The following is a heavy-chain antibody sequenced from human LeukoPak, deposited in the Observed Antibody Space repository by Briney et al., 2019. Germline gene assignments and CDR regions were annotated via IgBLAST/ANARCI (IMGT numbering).Heavy chain of an antibody. CDR1: GYTFTDSH. V-gene: IGHV1-2*02. J-gene: IGHJ5*02. D-gene: IGHD4-17*01. CDR2: INPNSGGR. Sequence: ASVKVSCKASGYTFTDSHMHWVRQAPVQGPEWMRWINPNSGGRTYAQKFQGRVTMTGDTSISTAYMELSSLRSDDTAVYYCARGPPNYGDLSYNLFDPWGQGTLVTVSS. CDR3: ARGPPNYGDLSYNLFDP.